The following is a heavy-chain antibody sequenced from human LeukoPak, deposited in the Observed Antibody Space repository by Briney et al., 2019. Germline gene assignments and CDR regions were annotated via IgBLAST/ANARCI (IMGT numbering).Heavy chain of an antibody. CDR2: IYYGGNS. J-gene: IGHJ4*02. CDR3: ATTRSRDGYTIDY. V-gene: IGHV4-39*01. CDR1: GGSISGSSFY. D-gene: IGHD5-18*01. Sequence: SETLSLTCTVSGGSISGSSFYWGWIRQPPGKGLEWIGSIYYGGNSYYNPSLKSRVAISADTSKNQFSLEVTSVTAADTAVCFCATTRSRDGYTIDYWGQGTLVTVSS.